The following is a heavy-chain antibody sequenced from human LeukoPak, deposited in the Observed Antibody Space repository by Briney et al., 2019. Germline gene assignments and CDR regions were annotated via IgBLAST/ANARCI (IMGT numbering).Heavy chain of an antibody. CDR2: ISSSGSPI. Sequence: GASLRLSCAASGFTFSSYEMNWVRQAAGEGLGWISCISSSGSPIYYADSVKGRFTISRDNAKNSPYLQMNSLRAEDTAVYYCARGYRHTAMFLDYWGQGTLVTVSS. CDR3: ARGYRHTAMFLDY. V-gene: IGHV3-48*03. D-gene: IGHD5-18*01. J-gene: IGHJ4*02. CDR1: GFTFSSYE.